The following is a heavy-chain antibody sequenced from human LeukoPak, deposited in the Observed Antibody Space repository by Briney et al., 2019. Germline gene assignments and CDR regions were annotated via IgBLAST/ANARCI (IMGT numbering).Heavy chain of an antibody. Sequence: GGSLRLSCAASGFTSTTFAMSWVRQAPGKGLEWVSSICGSGGSINYADSVKGRFTISRDNSKITMYLHMNRLRAEDTAVYYCAKSRGRAVAGALDYWGQGTLVTVSS. CDR1: GFTSTTFA. CDR3: AKSRGRAVAGALDY. V-gene: IGHV3-23*01. D-gene: IGHD6-19*01. CDR2: ICGSGGSI. J-gene: IGHJ4*02.